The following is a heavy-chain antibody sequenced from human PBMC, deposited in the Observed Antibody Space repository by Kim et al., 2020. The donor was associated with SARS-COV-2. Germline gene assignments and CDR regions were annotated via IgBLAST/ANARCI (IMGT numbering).Heavy chain of an antibody. CDR3: AREVSSGWSSSYFDY. Sequence: SVKVSCKASGGTFSSYAISWVRQAPGQGLEWMGGIIPIFGTANYAQKFQGRVTITADESTSTAYMELSSLRSEDTAVYYCAREVSSGWSSSYFDYWGQGTLVTVSS. D-gene: IGHD6-19*01. CDR2: IIPIFGTA. V-gene: IGHV1-69*13. J-gene: IGHJ4*02. CDR1: GGTFSSYA.